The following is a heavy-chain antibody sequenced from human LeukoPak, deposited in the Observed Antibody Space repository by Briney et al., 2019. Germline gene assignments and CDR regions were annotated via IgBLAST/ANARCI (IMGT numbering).Heavy chain of an antibody. CDR2: TNPSGGST. D-gene: IGHD6-19*01. CDR1: GYTFISYY. Sequence: ASVKVSCKASGYTFISYYMHWVRQAPGQGLEWMGITNPSGGSTSYAQKFQGRVTMTRDTSTSTVYMELSSLRSEDTAVYYCAREPWAVAAEFDYWGQGTLVTVSS. CDR3: AREPWAVAAEFDY. V-gene: IGHV1-46*01. J-gene: IGHJ4*02.